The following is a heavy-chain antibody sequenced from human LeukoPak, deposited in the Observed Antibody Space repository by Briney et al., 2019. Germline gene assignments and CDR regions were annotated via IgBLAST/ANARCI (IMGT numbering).Heavy chain of an antibody. D-gene: IGHD2-15*01. CDR2: ISASGDST. Sequence: GGSLRLSCAASGFMFNSYAMNWVRQTPGKGLEWVSGISASGDSTYYADSVKGRFTISRDNSKNTLYLQMNSLRAEDTAVYYCAKGCSGGSCYNWGQGTLVTVSS. V-gene: IGHV3-23*01. CDR1: GFMFNSYA. CDR3: AKGCSGGSCYN. J-gene: IGHJ4*02.